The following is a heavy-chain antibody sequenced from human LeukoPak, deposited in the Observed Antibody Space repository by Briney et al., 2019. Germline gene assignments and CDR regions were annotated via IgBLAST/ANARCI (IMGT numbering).Heavy chain of an antibody. D-gene: IGHD3-22*01. CDR2: IYYSGST. Sequence: PSETLSLTCTVSGGSISSSTYYWGWIRQPPGKGLEWIGTIYYSGSTYYNPSLQSRVTISVDTSKNQFSLKLSSVTAVDTAVYYCARYLDSSGLGYWGQGTLVTVPS. CDR1: GGSISSSTYY. CDR3: ARYLDSSGLGY. V-gene: IGHV4-39*01. J-gene: IGHJ4*02.